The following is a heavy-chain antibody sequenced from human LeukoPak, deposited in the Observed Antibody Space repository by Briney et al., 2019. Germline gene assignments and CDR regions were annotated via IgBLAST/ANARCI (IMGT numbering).Heavy chain of an antibody. J-gene: IGHJ5*02. Sequence: GASVKVSCKASGYTFTGYYMHWVRQAPGQGLEWMGRINPNSGGTNYAQKFQGRVTMTRDTSISTAYMELSRLRSDDTAVYYCARAHLRYFDWLFSWGQGTLVTVSS. CDR1: GYTFTGYY. CDR2: INPNSGGT. CDR3: ARAHLRYFDWLFS. V-gene: IGHV1-2*06. D-gene: IGHD3-9*01.